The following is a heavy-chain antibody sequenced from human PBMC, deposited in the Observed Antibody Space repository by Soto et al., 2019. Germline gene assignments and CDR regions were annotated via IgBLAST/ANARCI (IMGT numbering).Heavy chain of an antibody. Sequence: LLVESGGGVVQPGRSLRLSCAASGFTFSLYGLHWVHQAPGKGLEWVAVTSYDGNNTYYADSVKGRFTISRDNSKNTLYLQMNSLRAEDTAVYYCAKDSGYSGYDVYDYYYGMDVWGQGTTVTVSS. CDR1: GFTFSLYG. D-gene: IGHD5-12*01. CDR2: TSYDGNNT. V-gene: IGHV3-30*18. J-gene: IGHJ6*02. CDR3: AKDSGYSGYDVYDYYYGMDV.